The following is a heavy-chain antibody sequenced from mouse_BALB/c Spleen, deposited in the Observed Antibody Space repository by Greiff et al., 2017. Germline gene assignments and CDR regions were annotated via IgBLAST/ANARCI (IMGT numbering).Heavy chain of an antibody. Sequence: EVQLQQSGAELVKPGASVKLSCTASGFNIKDTYMHWVKQRPEQGLEWIGRIDPANGNTKYDPKFQGKATITADTSSNTAYLQLSSLTSEDTAVYYCASLRGRGLWLNFDYWGQGTTLTVSS. CDR3: ASLRGRGLWLNFDY. D-gene: IGHD1-2*01. V-gene: IGHV14-3*02. CDR2: IDPANGNT. CDR1: GFNIKDTY. J-gene: IGHJ2*01.